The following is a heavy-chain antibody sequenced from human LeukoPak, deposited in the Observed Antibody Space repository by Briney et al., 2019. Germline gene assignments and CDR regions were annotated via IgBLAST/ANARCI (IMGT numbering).Heavy chain of an antibody. D-gene: IGHD1-7*01. CDR1: GFTFSDYY. Sequence: GGSLRLSCAASGFTFSDYYMSWIRQAPGKVLEWVSYISSSGSTIYYADSVKGRFTISRDNSKNTLYLQMNSLRAEDTAVYYCAKDRALPRATTSYYFDYWGQGTLVTVSS. V-gene: IGHV3-11*04. CDR2: ISSSGSTI. J-gene: IGHJ4*02. CDR3: AKDRALPRATTSYYFDY.